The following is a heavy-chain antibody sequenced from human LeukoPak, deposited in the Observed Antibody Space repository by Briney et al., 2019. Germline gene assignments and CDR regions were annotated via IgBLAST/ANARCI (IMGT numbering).Heavy chain of an antibody. J-gene: IGHJ3*02. CDR3: ARRPEALHAFDI. CDR2: LYYSGTT. V-gene: IGHV4-39*01. Sequence: PSETLSLTCTVSGDSISSSGYYWGWIRQSPGTGLEWIGSLYYSGTTYYNPSLKSRVTISADTSKNQFSLKVSSVTAADTAVYYFARRPEALHAFDIWGQGTTVTVSS. CDR1: GDSISSSGYY.